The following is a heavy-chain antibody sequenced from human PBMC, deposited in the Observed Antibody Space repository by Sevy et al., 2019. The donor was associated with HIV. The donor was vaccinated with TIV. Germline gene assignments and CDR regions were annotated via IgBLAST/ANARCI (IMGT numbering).Heavy chain of an antibody. CDR1: GYTFTSYG. D-gene: IGHD3-22*01. CDR3: ARDRLYYDSSGYYYANYFDY. V-gene: IGHV1-18*01. CDR2: ISAYNGNT. Sequence: ASVKVSCKASGYTFTSYGISWVRQAPGQGLEWMGWISAYNGNTNYAQMLQGRVTMTTDTSTSTAYMELRSLRSDDTAVYYCARDRLYYDSSGYYYANYFDYWGQGTLVTVSS. J-gene: IGHJ4*02.